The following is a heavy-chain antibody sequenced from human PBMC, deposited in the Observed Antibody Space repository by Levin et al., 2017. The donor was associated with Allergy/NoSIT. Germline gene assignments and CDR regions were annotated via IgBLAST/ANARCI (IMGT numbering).Heavy chain of an antibody. Sequence: GESLKISCAASGFTVSSNYMSWVRQAPGKGLEWVSVIYSGGSTYYADSVKGRFTISRDNSKNTLYLQMNSLRAEDTAVYYCARYRYGMDVWGQGTTVTVSS. V-gene: IGHV3-66*01. CDR1: GFTVSSNY. J-gene: IGHJ6*02. CDR3: ARYRYGMDV. D-gene: IGHD2-2*01. CDR2: IYSGGST.